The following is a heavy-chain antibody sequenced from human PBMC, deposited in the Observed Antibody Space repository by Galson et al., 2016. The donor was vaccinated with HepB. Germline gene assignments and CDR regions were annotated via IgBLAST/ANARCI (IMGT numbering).Heavy chain of an antibody. D-gene: IGHD3-22*01. CDR2: IYSAGTT. Sequence: SLRLSCAVAGFAVRSYCMSWVRQAPGKGLEWASVIYSAGTTYYADSVKGRFTISTDSSKNTLYLQMDSLRADDTAVYYCARHYCDASGHPNYLTHWGQGTPVTVSS. CDR1: GFAVRSYC. J-gene: IGHJ4*02. CDR3: ARHYCDASGHPNYLTH. V-gene: IGHV3-66*04.